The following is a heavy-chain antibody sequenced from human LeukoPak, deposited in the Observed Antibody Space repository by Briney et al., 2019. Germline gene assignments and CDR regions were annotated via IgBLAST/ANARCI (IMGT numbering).Heavy chain of an antibody. Sequence: PSETLSLTRAVYGGSFSGYYWSWIRQPPGKGLEWIGEINHSGSTKYNPSLKSRVTISVDTSKNQFSLKLSSVTAADTAVYYCARGYCSGGSCYSYYYYNYMDVWGKGTTVTVSS. J-gene: IGHJ6*03. D-gene: IGHD2-15*01. V-gene: IGHV4-34*01. CDR3: ARGYCSGGSCYSYYYYNYMDV. CDR2: INHSGST. CDR1: GGSFSGYY.